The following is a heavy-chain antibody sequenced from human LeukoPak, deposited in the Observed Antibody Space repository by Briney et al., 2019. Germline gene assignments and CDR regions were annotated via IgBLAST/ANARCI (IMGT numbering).Heavy chain of an antibody. CDR1: GFTFSSYA. V-gene: IGHV3-30-3*01. Sequence: PGGSLRLSCAVSGFTFSSYAMHWVRQAPGKGLEWVAVISYDGSNKYYADSVKGRFTISRDNSKNTLYLQMNSLRAEDTAVYYCARDGMYSSGWYGGHDYWGQGTLVTVSS. CDR3: ARDGMYSSGWYGGHDY. D-gene: IGHD6-19*01. CDR2: ISYDGSNK. J-gene: IGHJ4*02.